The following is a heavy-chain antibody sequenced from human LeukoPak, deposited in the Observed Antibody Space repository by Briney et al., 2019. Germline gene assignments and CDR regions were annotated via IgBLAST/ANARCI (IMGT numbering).Heavy chain of an antibody. D-gene: IGHD4-17*01. J-gene: IGHJ3*02. V-gene: IGHV4-61*01. Sequence: SETLSLTCTVSGGSVSSGRYYWGWIRQPPGKGLEWIGYIYYSGSTNYNPSLKSRVTISVDTSKNQFSLKLSSVTAADTAVYYCARDSRVYGDYHAFDIWGQGTMVTVSS. CDR3: ARDSRVYGDYHAFDI. CDR1: GGSVSSGRYY. CDR2: IYYSGST.